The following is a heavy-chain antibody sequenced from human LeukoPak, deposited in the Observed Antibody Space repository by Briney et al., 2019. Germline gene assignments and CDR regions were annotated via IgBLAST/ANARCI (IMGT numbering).Heavy chain of an antibody. D-gene: IGHD3-22*01. CDR1: GYTFTSYA. CDR3: ARYYDSSGYSSPDWFDP. CDR2: INAGNGNT. Sequence: ASVKVSCKASGYTFTSYAMHWVRQAPGQRLGWMGWINAGNGNTKYSQKFQGRVTITRDTSASTAYMELSSLRSEDTAVYYCARYYDSSGYSSPDWFDPWGQGTLVTVSS. V-gene: IGHV1-3*01. J-gene: IGHJ5*02.